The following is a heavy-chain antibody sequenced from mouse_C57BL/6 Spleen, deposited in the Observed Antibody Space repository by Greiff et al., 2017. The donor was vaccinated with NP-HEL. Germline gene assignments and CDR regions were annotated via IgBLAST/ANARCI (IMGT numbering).Heavy chain of an antibody. D-gene: IGHD1-1*01. CDR3: ARNYGSINYYAMDY. J-gene: IGHJ4*01. V-gene: IGHV5-17*01. CDR2: ISSGSSTI. CDR1: GFTFSDYG. Sequence: EVRLVESGGGLVKPGGSLKLSCAASGFTFSDYGMHWVRQAPEKGLEWVAYISSGSSTIYYADTVKGRFTISRDNAKNTLFLQMTSLRSEDTAMYYCARNYGSINYYAMDYWGQGTSVTVSS.